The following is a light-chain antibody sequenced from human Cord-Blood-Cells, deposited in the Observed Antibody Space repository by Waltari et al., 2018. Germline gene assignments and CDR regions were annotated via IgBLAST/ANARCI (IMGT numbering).Light chain of an antibody. Sequence: QLVLTQSPSASASLAASVKLTCTLSSGHSSYAISCHQQQPEKGPRYLMKLNSDGSHSKGDGIPDRFSGSSSGAERYLTISSLQSEDEADYYCQTWGTGIRVFGGGTKLTVL. CDR1: SGHSSYA. CDR2: LNSDGSH. J-gene: IGLJ2*01. CDR3: QTWGTGIRV. V-gene: IGLV4-69*01.